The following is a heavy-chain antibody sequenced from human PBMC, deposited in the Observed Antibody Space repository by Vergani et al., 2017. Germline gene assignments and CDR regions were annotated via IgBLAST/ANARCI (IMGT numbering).Heavy chain of an antibody. D-gene: IGHD2-2*02. V-gene: IGHV3-48*04. CDR1: GFTFSSYS. CDR2: ISLSSSGTI. CDR3: ARGGCSSTSCYINDY. Sequence: EVQLVESGGGLVQPGGSLRLPCAASGFTFSSYSMNWVRQAPGKGLEWVSYISLSSSGTIYYADSVKGRFTISRDNAKNSLFLQMNSLRAEDTAMYYCARGGCSSTSCYINDYWGQGTLVTVSS. J-gene: IGHJ4*02.